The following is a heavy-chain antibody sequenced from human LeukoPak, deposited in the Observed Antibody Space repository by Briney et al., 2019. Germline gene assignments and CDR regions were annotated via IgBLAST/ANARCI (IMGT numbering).Heavy chain of an antibody. CDR3: ARELEEGDGYNFGFDP. CDR2: IYPRDGST. CDR1: GYTFTSNY. J-gene: IGHJ5*02. Sequence: ASVKVSCKASGYTFTSNYIHWVRQAPGQGLEWMGMIYPRDGSTSYAQKFQGRVTVTRDTFTSTVYMELSSLRSEDTAVYYCARELEEGDGYNFGFDPWGQGTLVTVSS. V-gene: IGHV1-46*01. D-gene: IGHD5-24*01.